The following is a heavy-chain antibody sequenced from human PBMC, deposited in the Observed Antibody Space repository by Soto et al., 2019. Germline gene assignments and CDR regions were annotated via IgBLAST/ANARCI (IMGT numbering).Heavy chain of an antibody. V-gene: IGHV1-18*01. J-gene: IGHJ6*02. D-gene: IGHD3-3*02. CDR2: ISAYNGNT. Sequence: QVQLVQSGAEVKKPGASVKVSCKASGYTFTSSGISWVRQAPGQVLEWMGWISAYNGNTNYAQNYQGRVTMTTDTSTSEAYTELSSLRSDDTTVYYCASGLAADDYNSMDVWGQGTKVTVSS. CDR3: ASGLAADDYNSMDV. CDR1: GYTFTSSG.